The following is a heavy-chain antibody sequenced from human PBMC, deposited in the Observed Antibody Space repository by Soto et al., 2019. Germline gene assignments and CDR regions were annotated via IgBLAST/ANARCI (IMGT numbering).Heavy chain of an antibody. D-gene: IGHD1-1*01. CDR1: GFTFSSYS. J-gene: IGHJ4*02. Sequence: GGSLRLSCAASGFTFSSYSMDWVRQAPGKGLEWVSSISSSSSYIYYADSVKGRFTISRDNAKNSLYLHMNSLRAEDTAVYYCARDPGNDVGFDYWGQGTLVTVSS. CDR3: ARDPGNDVGFDY. V-gene: IGHV3-21*01. CDR2: ISSSSSYI.